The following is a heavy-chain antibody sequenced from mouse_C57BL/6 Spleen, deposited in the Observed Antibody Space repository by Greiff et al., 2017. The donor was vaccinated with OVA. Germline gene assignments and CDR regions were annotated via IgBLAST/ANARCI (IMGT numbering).Heavy chain of an antibody. D-gene: IGHD1-1*01. V-gene: IGHV1-54*01. J-gene: IGHJ3*01. CDR1: GYAFTNYL. CDR3: ARSGYYGSSYGWFAY. CDR2: INPGSGGT. Sequence: QVHVKQSGAELVRPGTSVKVSCKASGYAFTNYLIEWVKQRPGQGLEWIGVINPGSGGTNYNEKFKGKATLTADKSSSTAYMQLSSLTSEDSAVYFCARSGYYGSSYGWFAYWGQGTLVTVSA.